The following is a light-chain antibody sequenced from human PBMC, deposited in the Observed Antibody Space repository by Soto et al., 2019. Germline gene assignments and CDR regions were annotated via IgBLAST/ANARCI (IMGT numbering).Light chain of an antibody. Sequence: EIVLTQSPGTLSLSPGERATLSCRASQSVSSTYLAWYQQRPGQAPRLLIYGASSRATGIPARFSGSGSGKDLTLTISRLENEDFTLYYCNHFGSLLLTFGGGTKVEIK. CDR3: NHFGSLLLT. CDR2: GAS. CDR1: QSVSSTY. J-gene: IGKJ4*01. V-gene: IGKV3-20*01.